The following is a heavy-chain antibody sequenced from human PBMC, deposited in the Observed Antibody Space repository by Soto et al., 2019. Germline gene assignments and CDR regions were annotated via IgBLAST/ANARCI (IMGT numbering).Heavy chain of an antibody. CDR2: MSHDGINK. V-gene: IGHV3-30-3*01. D-gene: IGHD3-22*01. J-gene: IGHJ4*02. CDR3: ARSMIVGVITPYYFDY. CDR1: GFTFSSYS. Sequence: GGSLRLSCAASGFTFSSYSMHWVRQAPGKGLEWVAIMSHDGINKYYSDSVKGRFTVSGDNSKNTLYLQMDSLGPEDTAVYYCARSMIVGVITPYYFDYWGQGTLVTVSS.